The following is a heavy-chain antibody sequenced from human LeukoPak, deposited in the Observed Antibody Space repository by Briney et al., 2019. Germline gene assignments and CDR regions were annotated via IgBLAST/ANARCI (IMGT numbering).Heavy chain of an antibody. CDR1: GYTFTGYY. Sequence: ASVKVSCKASGYTFTGYYMHWVRQAPGQGLEWMGRISPNSGGTNYAQKFQGRVTMTRDTSISTAYMELSRLRSDDTAVYYCARERDTAMVLPGDYWGQGTLVTVSS. CDR2: ISPNSGGT. V-gene: IGHV1-2*06. CDR3: ARERDTAMVLPGDY. J-gene: IGHJ4*02. D-gene: IGHD5-18*01.